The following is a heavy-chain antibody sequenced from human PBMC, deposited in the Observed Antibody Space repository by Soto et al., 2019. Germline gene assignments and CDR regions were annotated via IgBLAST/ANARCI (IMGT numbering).Heavy chain of an antibody. Sequence: EVQLVESGGGLVHPGGSLRLSCAASGFTFSSYWMSWVRQAPGKGLEWVANIKQDGSEKYYVDSVKGRFTISRDNAKNSLYLQMNSMRAEDTAVYYCARGMVRGVSSYYYYGMDVWGQGTTVTVSS. CDR2: IKQDGSEK. D-gene: IGHD3-10*01. J-gene: IGHJ6*02. CDR3: ARGMVRGVSSYYYYGMDV. V-gene: IGHV3-7*04. CDR1: GFTFSSYW.